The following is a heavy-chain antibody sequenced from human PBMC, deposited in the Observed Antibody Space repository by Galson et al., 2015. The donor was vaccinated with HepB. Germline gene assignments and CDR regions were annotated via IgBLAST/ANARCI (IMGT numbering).Heavy chain of an antibody. J-gene: IGHJ4*02. Sequence: SLRLSCAASGFTFSSYSMNWVRQAPGKGLEWVSSISSSSSYIYYADSVKGRFTISRDNAKNSLYLRMNSLRAEDTAVYYCASSPHPRYFDWSQNFHWGQGTLVTVSS. V-gene: IGHV3-21*01. CDR3: ASSPHPRYFDWSQNFH. D-gene: IGHD3-9*01. CDR1: GFTFSSYS. CDR2: ISSSSSYI.